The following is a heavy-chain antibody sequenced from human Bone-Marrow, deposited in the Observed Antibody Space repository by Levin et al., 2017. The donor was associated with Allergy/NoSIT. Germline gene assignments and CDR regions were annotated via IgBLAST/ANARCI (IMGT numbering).Heavy chain of an antibody. D-gene: IGHD3-22*01. V-gene: IGHV3-23*01. CDR1: GFILSNYA. J-gene: IGHJ4*02. CDR3: AGYDTSAYHSPFDY. CDR2: ISGSGGNT. Sequence: LSLTCAASGFILSNYAMNWVRQAPGKGLEWVSQISGSGGNTHYADSVKGRFTFSRDNSKNTLYLQMNSLRAEDTAVYYCAGYDTSAYHSPFDYWGQGTLVTVSS.